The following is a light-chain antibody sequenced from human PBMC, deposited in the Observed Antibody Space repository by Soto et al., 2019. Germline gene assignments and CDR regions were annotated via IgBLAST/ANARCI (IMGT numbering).Light chain of an antibody. Sequence: DIQITQSPSSVSASAGDRVTITCLSSQGIGSWLAWYQQKPGKAPKLLMYAASSLQSGVPSRFSGSGSGTDFTLTISSLRPEDFATYYCQQANSFPYTFGQGTRLEIK. CDR1: QGIGSW. J-gene: IGKJ5*01. V-gene: IGKV1-12*01. CDR2: AAS. CDR3: QQANSFPYT.